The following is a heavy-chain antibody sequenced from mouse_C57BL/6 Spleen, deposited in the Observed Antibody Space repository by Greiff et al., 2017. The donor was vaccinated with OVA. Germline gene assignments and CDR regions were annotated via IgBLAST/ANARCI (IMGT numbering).Heavy chain of an antibody. CDR2: FYPGSGSI. D-gene: IGHD2-4*01. Sequence: QVQLQQSGAELVKPGASVKLSCKASGYTFTEYTIHWVKQRSGQGLAWIGWFYPGSGSIKYNEKFKDKATLTADNSSSTVYMELSRMTSEYSAVYVCARHGYDDYAVAWCAYWGQGTLVTVSA. CDR1: GYTFTEYT. J-gene: IGHJ3*01. CDR3: ARHGYDDYAVAWCAY. V-gene: IGHV1-62-2*01.